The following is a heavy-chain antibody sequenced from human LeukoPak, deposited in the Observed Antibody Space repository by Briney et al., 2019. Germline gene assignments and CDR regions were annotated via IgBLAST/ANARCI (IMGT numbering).Heavy chain of an antibody. V-gene: IGHV3-53*01. CDR3: ARDLERDAFDI. CDR1: GFTVSSNY. J-gene: IGHJ3*02. D-gene: IGHD5-24*01. Sequence: GGSLRLSCAASGFTVSSNYMSWVRQAPGKGLEWVLVIYSGGSTYYADSVKGRFTISRDNSKNTLYLQMNSLRAEDTAVYYCARDLERDAFDIWGQGTMVTVSS. CDR2: IYSGGST.